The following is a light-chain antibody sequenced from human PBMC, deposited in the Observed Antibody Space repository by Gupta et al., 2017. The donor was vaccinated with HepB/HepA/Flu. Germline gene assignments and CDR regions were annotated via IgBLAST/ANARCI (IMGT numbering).Light chain of an antibody. V-gene: IGKV2-28*01. CDR3: MQVFTIPRT. CDR2: LNF. CDR1: QNLLHTNGLTY. J-gene: IGKJ1*01. Sequence: DFVMTQSPLSLSVTPGESASISCRSSQNLLHTNGLTYVDWYLQKPGQSPQLLIYLNFNRASGVPDRFSGSGSGTDFTLRISRVEAEDVGVYYCMQVFTIPRTLGQGTKVDIK.